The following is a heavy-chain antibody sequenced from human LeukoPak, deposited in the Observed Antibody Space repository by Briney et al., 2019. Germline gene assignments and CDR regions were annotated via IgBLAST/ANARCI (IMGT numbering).Heavy chain of an antibody. V-gene: IGHV3-21*01. D-gene: IGHD5-24*01. CDR2: ISSCSRYI. CDR1: GFTFSSYS. J-gene: IGHJ4*02. Sequence: GGSLRLSSAASGFTFSSYSMNWVRQAPGKGLEWVSSISSCSRYIYYADSVKGRFTISRDNAKNSLYLHMNSLRAEDTAVYYCARDLERGFDYWGQGTLVTVSS. CDR3: ARDLERGFDY.